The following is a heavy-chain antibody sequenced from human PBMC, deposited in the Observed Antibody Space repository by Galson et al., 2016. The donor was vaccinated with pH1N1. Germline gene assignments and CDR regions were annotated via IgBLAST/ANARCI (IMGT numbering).Heavy chain of an antibody. D-gene: IGHD3-3*01. CDR1: EYTFTDFY. CDR3: GGVPPGCTDVEGVFWRFDP. Sequence: SVKVSCKASEYTFTDFYIHWVRQAPGQGLEWMGWINPKRGGTYYGQKFQGRVTMTRDTSIRTAYLEVRDLSSDDTAVYYSGGVPPGCTDVEGVFWRFDPWCQGTQVTVSS. V-gene: IGHV1-2*02. J-gene: IGHJ5*02. CDR2: INPKRGGT.